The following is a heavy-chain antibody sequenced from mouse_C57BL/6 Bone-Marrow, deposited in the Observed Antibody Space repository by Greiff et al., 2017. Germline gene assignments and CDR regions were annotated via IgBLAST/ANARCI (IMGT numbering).Heavy chain of an antibody. D-gene: IGHD3-2*02. CDR1: GFSLTSYG. CDR3: ARQLRPHYFDY. Sequence: QVQLQQSGPGLVQPSQSLSITCTVSGFSLTSYGVHWVRQSPGKGLEWLGVIWSGGSTDYNAAFISRLSISKDNSKSQVFFKMNSLQADDTARYYCARQLRPHYFDYWGQGTTLTVSS. CDR2: IWSGGST. J-gene: IGHJ2*01. V-gene: IGHV2-2*01.